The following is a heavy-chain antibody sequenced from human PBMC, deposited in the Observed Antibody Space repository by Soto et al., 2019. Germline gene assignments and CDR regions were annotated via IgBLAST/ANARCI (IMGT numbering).Heavy chain of an antibody. J-gene: IGHJ5*02. V-gene: IGHV2-26*01. CDR3: ARSGDITGTTGWFDP. Sequence: QVTLKESGPVLVNPTETLTLTCTVSGFSLSNARMGVSWIRQPPGKALEWLAHIFSNDEKSYSTSLKSRLTISKDTSKSQVVLTMTNMDPVDTATYYCARSGDITGTTGWFDPWGQGTLVTVSS. CDR2: IFSNDEK. CDR1: GFSLSNARMG. D-gene: IGHD1-7*01.